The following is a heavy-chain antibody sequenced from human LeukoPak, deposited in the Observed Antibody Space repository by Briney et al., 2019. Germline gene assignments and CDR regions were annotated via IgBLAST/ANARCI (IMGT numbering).Heavy chain of an antibody. CDR3: ARDTDTAMDV. CDR1: RSFSDHY. Sequence: GGSLRLSCVASRSFSDHYMDWVRQAPGKGLEWIGRTKNRGESHITQYAASVNGRFTASRDDSKNSLYLQMNNLKTEDTAAYYCARDTDTAMDVWGQGTTVTVSS. CDR2: TKNRGESHIT. J-gene: IGHJ6*02. V-gene: IGHV3-72*01.